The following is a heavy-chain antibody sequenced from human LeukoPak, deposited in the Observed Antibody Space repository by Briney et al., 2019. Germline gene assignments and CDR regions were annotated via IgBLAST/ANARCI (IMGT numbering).Heavy chain of an antibody. J-gene: IGHJ5*02. CDR2: IRYDGSNK. Sequence: PGGSLRLSCAASGFTFSSYGMHWVRQAPGKGLEWVAFIRYDGSNKYYADSVKGRFTISRDNSNNTLYLQMNSLRGDDTAVYYCAKETRSSIYGDYPDTNWFDPWGQGTLVTVSS. CDR3: AKETRSSIYGDYPDTNWFDP. CDR1: GFTFSSYG. V-gene: IGHV3-30*02. D-gene: IGHD4-17*01.